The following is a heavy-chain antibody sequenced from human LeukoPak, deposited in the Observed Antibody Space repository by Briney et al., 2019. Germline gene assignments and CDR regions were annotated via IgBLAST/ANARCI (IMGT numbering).Heavy chain of an antibody. CDR2: IIPIFGTA. V-gene: IGHV1-69*05. Sequence: SVKVSCKASGGTFSSYAISWVRQAPGQGLEWMGGIIPIFGTANYAQKFQGRVTITTDESTSTAYMELSSLRSEDTAVYYCARGASVGGGLFVWFDPWGQGTLVTVSS. J-gene: IGHJ5*02. CDR3: ARGASVGGGLFVWFDP. D-gene: IGHD2-15*01. CDR1: GGTFSSYA.